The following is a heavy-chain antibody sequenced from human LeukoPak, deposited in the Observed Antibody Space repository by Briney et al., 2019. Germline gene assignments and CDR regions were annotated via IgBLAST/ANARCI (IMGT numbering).Heavy chain of an antibody. CDR1: GFTFSSYS. J-gene: IGHJ3*02. V-gene: IGHV3-48*02. Sequence: PGGSLRLSCAASGFTFSSYSMNWVRQAPGKGLEWVSYISSSSSTIYYAGSVKGRFTISRDNAKNSLYLQMNSLRDEDTAVYYCAGRRGVYYDFWSGQPHQAFDIWGQGTMVTVSS. D-gene: IGHD3-3*01. CDR3: AGRRGVYYDFWSGQPHQAFDI. CDR2: ISSSSSTI.